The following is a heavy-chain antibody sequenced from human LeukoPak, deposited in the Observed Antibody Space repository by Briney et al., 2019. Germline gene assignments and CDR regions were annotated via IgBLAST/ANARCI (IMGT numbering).Heavy chain of an antibody. CDR2: ISGTGGTT. Sequence: GGSLRLSCAASGFTFSSYGMSWVRQAPGKGLEWVSAISGTGGTTYYADSVKGRFTISRDNSKNTLYLQMDSLRAEDTAVYYCAKNGDRGAYCSGGSCYPYYYYYMDVWGKGTTVTISS. V-gene: IGHV3-23*01. CDR1: GFTFSSYG. D-gene: IGHD2-15*01. J-gene: IGHJ6*03. CDR3: AKNGDRGAYCSGGSCYPYYYYYMDV.